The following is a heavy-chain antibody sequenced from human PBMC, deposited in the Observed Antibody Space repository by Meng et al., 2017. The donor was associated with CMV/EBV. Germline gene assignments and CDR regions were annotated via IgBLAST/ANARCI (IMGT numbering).Heavy chain of an antibody. V-gene: IGHV4-30-4*01. CDR1: GGSISSGDYY. J-gene: IGHJ4*02. D-gene: IGHD2-21*02. CDR2: IYYSGST. Sequence: QRAAPRLVNPSHTLSRTCTFSGGSISSGDYYWSCIRQPPGKGLEWIGYIYYSGSTYYNPSLKSRVTISVDTSKNQFSLKLSSVTAADTAVYYCAREGDNPFDYWGQGTLVTVSS. CDR3: AREGDNPFDY.